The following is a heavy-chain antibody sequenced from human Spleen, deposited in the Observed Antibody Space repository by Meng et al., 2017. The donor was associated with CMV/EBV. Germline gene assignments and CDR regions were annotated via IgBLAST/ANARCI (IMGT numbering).Heavy chain of an antibody. CDR1: SA. CDR3: TRATGPDCSSTSCYVDWFDP. J-gene: IGHJ5*02. D-gene: IGHD2-2*01. CDR2: IRRKANSYAT. Sequence: SAMHWVSQASGKGLEWVGRIRRKANSYATEYAASVKGRFTISRDDSKNTAYLQMNSLKTEDTAVYYCTRATGPDCSSTSCYVDWFDPWGQGTLVTVSS. V-gene: IGHV3-73*01.